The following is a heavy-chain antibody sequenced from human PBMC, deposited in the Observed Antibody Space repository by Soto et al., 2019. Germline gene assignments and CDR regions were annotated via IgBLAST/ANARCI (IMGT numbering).Heavy chain of an antibody. V-gene: IGHV3-23*01. D-gene: IGHD6-13*01. CDR2: ISGNGGSS. CDR3: AKQGAATGDFDH. J-gene: IGHJ4*02. CDR1: GFTFSSYV. Sequence: GGSLRLSCAASGFTFSSYVMTWVRQAPGKGLEWVSSISGNGGSSFYADSVRGRFTISRYSSKNTLYLQMNTLRAEDTALYYCAKQGAATGDFDHWGQGALVTVSS.